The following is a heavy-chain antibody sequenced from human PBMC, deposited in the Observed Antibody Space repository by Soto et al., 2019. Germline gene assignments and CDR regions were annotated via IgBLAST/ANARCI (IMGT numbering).Heavy chain of an antibody. CDR3: ARRGTISSAHHFDH. D-gene: IGHD6-6*01. Sequence: QVQLVESGGGLVKPGGSLRLSCAASGFTFSGYNMSWIRQAPGKGLEWVSYITSSGSNTFDADSVKGRFTISRDNTMNLLYLQMNSLSAEDTDVYYCARRGTISSAHHFDHWGQGTLVTVSS. CDR2: ITSSGSNT. V-gene: IGHV3-11*01. CDR1: GFTFSGYN. J-gene: IGHJ4*02.